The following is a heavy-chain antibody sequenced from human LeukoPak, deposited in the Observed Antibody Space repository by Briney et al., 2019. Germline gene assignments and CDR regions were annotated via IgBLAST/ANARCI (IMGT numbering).Heavy chain of an antibody. CDR3: ARPACSSTSCYLYFQH. CDR2: IYPGNSDT. D-gene: IGHD2-2*01. CDR1: GYSFTSYW. V-gene: IGHV5-51*01. J-gene: IGHJ1*01. Sequence: GESLKISCKGSGYSFTSYWIGWVLQMPGKGLEWMGIIYPGNSDTRYSPSFQGQVTISADKSISTAYLQWSSLKASDTAMYYCARPACSSTSCYLYFQHWGQGTLVTVSS.